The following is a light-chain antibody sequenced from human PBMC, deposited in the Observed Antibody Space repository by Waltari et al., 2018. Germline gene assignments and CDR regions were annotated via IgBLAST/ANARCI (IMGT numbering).Light chain of an antibody. CDR1: SSDVGGYNY. CDR3: SSYTSSSTPVV. J-gene: IGLJ2*01. V-gene: IGLV2-14*01. CDR2: EVS. Sequence: QSALTQPASVSGSPGQSITISCTGTSSDVGGYNYVSWYQQHPGKAPKLIIYEVSNRHAGVSNRFSGSKSGNTTSLTISGLQAEDEADYYCSSYTSSSTPVVFGGGTKLTVL.